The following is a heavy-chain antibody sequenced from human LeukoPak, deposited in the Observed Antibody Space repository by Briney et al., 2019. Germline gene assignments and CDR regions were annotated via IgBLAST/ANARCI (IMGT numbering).Heavy chain of an antibody. CDR3: ARDLVGSITMDV. J-gene: IGHJ6*03. V-gene: IGHV3-21*01. CDR1: GFTFSSYS. Sequence: GGSLRLSXAASGFTFSSYSMNWVRQAPGKGLEWVSSISSSSNYIFYADSVKGRFTISRDNAKNSLYLQVNSLRAEDTAIYYCARDLVGSITMDVWGKGTTVTVSS. D-gene: IGHD5-12*01. CDR2: ISSSSNYI.